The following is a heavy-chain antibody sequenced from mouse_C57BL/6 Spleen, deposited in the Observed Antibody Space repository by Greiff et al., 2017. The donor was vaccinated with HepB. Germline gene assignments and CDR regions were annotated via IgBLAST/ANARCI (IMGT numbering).Heavy chain of an antibody. J-gene: IGHJ1*03. CDR2: IDPETGGT. CDR3: TRYYGSSSWWYFDV. CDR1: GYTFTDYE. V-gene: IGHV1-15*01. D-gene: IGHD1-1*01. Sequence: QVQLKQSGAELVRPGASVTLSCKASGYTFTDYEMHWVKQTPVHGLEWIGAIDPETGGTAYNQKFKGKAILTADKSSSTAYMELRSLTSEDSAVYYCTRYYGSSSWWYFDVWGTGTTVTVSS.